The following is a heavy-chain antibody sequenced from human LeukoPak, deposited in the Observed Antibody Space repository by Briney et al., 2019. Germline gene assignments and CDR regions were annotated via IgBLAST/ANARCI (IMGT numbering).Heavy chain of an antibody. Sequence: PSETLSLICTVSGGSISSSSYYWGWIRQPPGKGLEWIGSIYYSGSTYYNPSLKSRVTISLDTSKNQFSLKLSSVTAADTAVYYCARAGIAVADPIDYWGQGTLVTVSS. CDR3: ARAGIAVADPIDY. D-gene: IGHD6-19*01. CDR1: GGSISSSSYY. J-gene: IGHJ4*02. V-gene: IGHV4-39*01. CDR2: IYYSGST.